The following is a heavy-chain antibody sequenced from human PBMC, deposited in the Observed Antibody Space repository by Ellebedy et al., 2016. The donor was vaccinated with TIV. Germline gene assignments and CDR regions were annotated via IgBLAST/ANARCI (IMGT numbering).Heavy chain of an antibody. CDR3: TTDEPAAIEVEIFNY. V-gene: IGHV3-15*01. CDR1: EFTFSNAW. CDR2: IKSKINGGTT. J-gene: IGHJ4*02. D-gene: IGHD2-2*01. Sequence: GGSLRLSXVVSEFTFSNAWMSWVRQAPGKGLEWVGLIKSKINGGTTDYAAPVKGRFTISRDDSKNTLYLQMNSLKTEDTAVYYCTTDEPAAIEVEIFNYWGQGTLVTVSS.